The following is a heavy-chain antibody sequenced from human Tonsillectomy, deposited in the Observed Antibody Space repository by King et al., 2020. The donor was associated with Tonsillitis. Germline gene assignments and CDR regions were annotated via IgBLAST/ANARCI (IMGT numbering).Heavy chain of an antibody. V-gene: IGHV1-3*01. J-gene: IGHJ4*02. CDR2: INAGNGET. D-gene: IGHD1-14*01. Sequence: QLVQFGAEVKKPGASVKVSCKASGYIFSSYVMYWVRQAPGQRPEWMGWINAGNGETQYSQRFQGRVTITGDTSASTVYMELSSLRSEDTGVYYCARNIEGTTILDSWGQGTLVTVFS. CDR3: ARNIEGTTILDS. CDR1: GYIFSSYV.